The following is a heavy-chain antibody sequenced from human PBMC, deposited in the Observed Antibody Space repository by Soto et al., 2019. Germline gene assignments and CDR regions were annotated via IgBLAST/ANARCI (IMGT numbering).Heavy chain of an antibody. CDR3: ARGSAAAGPYYFDY. CDR2: INAGNDNT. Sequence: ASVKDSCKASGYTFTTYVMHWVRQAPGQRLEWMGWINAGNDNTKYSQKFQGRVTITRDTSANTAFMELSSLRSEDTAVYYCARGSAAAGPYYFDYWAQGTLVTVSS. J-gene: IGHJ4*02. V-gene: IGHV1-3*01. CDR1: GYTFTTYV. D-gene: IGHD6-13*01.